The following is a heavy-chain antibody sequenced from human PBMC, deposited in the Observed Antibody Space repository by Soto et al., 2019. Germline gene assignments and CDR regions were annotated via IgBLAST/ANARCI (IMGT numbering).Heavy chain of an antibody. Sequence: PGGSPRLSCAASGFTFSGSAMHWVRQASGKGLEWVGRIRSKANSYATAYAASVKGRFTISRDDSKNTAYLQMNSLKTEDTAVYYCTISQDLVFGESYYYGMDVWGQGTTVTVSS. CDR2: IRSKANSYAT. CDR3: TISQDLVFGESYYYGMDV. J-gene: IGHJ6*02. D-gene: IGHD3-10*01. CDR1: GFTFSGSA. V-gene: IGHV3-73*01.